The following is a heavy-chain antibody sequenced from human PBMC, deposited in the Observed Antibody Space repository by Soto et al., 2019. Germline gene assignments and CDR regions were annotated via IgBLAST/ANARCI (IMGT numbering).Heavy chain of an antibody. CDR3: ARMVRGSKIDYYYYMDV. V-gene: IGHV1-18*04. D-gene: IGHD3-10*01. CDR2: ISASNGDT. Sequence: QVELVQSGVEVKKPGASVKVSCKASGYTFTNHGLSWVRQAPGQGLEWMGWISASNGDTNYAQKFLVRVTVTTDTSRSTGYMELRSLNSEDTAVYYCARMVRGSKIDYYYYMDVWGKGTTFTVSS. J-gene: IGHJ6*03. CDR1: GYTFTNHG.